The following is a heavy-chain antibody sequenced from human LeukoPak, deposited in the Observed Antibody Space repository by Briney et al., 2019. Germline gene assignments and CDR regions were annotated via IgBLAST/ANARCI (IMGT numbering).Heavy chain of an antibody. V-gene: IGHV4-30-4*08. CDR3: AGYYDFRSRYHYFDY. CDR2: IHYSGRT. CDR1: GGSISSSDYY. D-gene: IGHD3-3*01. Sequence: PSQTLSLTCTVSGGSISSSDYYWIWIRQPPGKGLEWIGYIHYSGRTYYNASLKSRITISVDTSKNQFSLKLSSVTAADTAVYYCAGYYDFRSRYHYFDYWGQGTLVTVSS. J-gene: IGHJ4*02.